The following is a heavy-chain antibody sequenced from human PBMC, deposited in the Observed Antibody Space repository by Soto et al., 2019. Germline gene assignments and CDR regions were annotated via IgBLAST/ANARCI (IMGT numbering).Heavy chain of an antibody. CDR1: GGTISTXA. D-gene: IGHD6-19*01. CDR2: IIPLFGTA. V-gene: IGHV1-69*13. CDR3: ARPKGSYSSGYYYFDY. J-gene: IGHJ4*02. Sequence: SVKVSCKTSGGTISTXAIYWVRQAPGQGLEWMGAIIPLFGTADYAQKFQGRVTITADESTSTAYMELSSLRSEDTAVYYCARPKGSYSSGYYYFDYWGQGTLLTVSS.